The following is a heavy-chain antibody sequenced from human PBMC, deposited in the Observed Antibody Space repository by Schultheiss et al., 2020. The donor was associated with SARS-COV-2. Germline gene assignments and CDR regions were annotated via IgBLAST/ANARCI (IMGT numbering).Heavy chain of an antibody. CDR2: IYYSGST. D-gene: IGHD6-19*01. CDR1: GGSFSSNDW. CDR3: ARDVRIAVAGTRDYYYYGMDV. Sequence: GSLRLSCTVSGGSFSSNDWWSWVRQPPGKGLEWIGYIYYSGSTNYNPSLKSRVTISVDTSQNQFSLKLSSVTAADTAVYYCARDVRIAVAGTRDYYYYGMDVWGQGTTVTVSS. J-gene: IGHJ6*02. V-gene: IGHV4-4*02.